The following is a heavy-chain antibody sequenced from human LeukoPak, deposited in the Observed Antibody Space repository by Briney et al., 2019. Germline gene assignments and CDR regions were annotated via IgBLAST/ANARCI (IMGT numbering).Heavy chain of an antibody. CDR1: GFTFSIYG. CDR2: IVGSGVTT. Sequence: GGSLRLSCEASGFTFSIYGMTWVRQAPGKGLEWVSAIVGSGVTTYYADSVKGRFTISRDNSKNTLYLQMNSLRAEDTAVYYCAKIQGHLDYWGQGTLVTVSS. V-gene: IGHV3-23*01. CDR3: AKIQGHLDY. J-gene: IGHJ4*02.